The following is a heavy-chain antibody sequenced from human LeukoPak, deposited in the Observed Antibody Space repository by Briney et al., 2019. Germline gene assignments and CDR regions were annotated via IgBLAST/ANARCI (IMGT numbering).Heavy chain of an antibody. J-gene: IGHJ4*02. CDR3: ARGFLTMVRGVKPPLGY. Sequence: SETLSLTCTVSGGSISSYYWSWIRQPPGKGLEWIGYIYYSGSTNYNPSLKSRVTISVDTSKNQFSLKLSSVTAADTAVYYCARGFLTMVRGVKPPLGYWGQGTLVTVSS. V-gene: IGHV4-59*08. CDR2: IYYSGST. CDR1: GGSISSYY. D-gene: IGHD3-10*01.